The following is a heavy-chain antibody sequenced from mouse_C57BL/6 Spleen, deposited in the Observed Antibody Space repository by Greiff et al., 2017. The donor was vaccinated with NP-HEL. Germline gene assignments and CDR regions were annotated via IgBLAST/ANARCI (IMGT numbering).Heavy chain of an antibody. D-gene: IGHD1-2*01. CDR3: AKKKNGQDAMDY. V-gene: IGHV2-4*01. CDR1: GFSLTRYG. J-gene: IGHJ4*01. Sequence: VQLKQSGPGLVQPSQSLSITCTVSGFSLTRYGVHWVRQPPGKGLEWLGVIWSGGSTDYNAAFISRLSISKDNSKSQVFFKMNSLQADDTAIYYCAKKKNGQDAMDYWGQGTSVTVSS. CDR2: IWSGGST.